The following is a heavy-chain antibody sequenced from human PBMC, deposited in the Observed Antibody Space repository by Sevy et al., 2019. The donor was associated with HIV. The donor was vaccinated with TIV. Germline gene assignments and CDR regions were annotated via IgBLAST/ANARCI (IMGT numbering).Heavy chain of an antibody. CDR3: ARGENDDEFFQY. D-gene: IGHD1-26*01. J-gene: IGHJ1*01. Sequence: GGSLRLSCTVAGFIFSNFAMHWVRQAPGKGLEWVAVTSYDGIHKYYADSVKGRFTVSRESSGNIPSLEMSSLTRDDTAVYYCARGENDDEFFQYWGQGTLVTVSS. CDR2: TSYDGIHK. V-gene: IGHV3-30*04. CDR1: GFIFSNFA.